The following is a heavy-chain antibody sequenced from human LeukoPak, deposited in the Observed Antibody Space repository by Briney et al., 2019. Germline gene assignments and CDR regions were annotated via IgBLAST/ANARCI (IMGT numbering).Heavy chain of an antibody. CDR2: IFYSGST. V-gene: IGHV4-39*07. D-gene: IGHD3-3*01. CDR1: GVSISTRNYY. J-gene: IGHJ4*02. Sequence: SETLSLTCTVSGVSISTRNYYWGWIRQPPGKGLEWIGNIFYSGSTYYSPSFKSRVTISLDTSRNQFSLKVNSVTAADTAVYFCARGAEYYAIWRGYAGYSDYWGQGISVTVSS. CDR3: ARGAEYYAIWRGYAGYSDY.